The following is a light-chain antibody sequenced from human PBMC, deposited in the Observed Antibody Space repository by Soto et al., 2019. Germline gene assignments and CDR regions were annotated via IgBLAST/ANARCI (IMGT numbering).Light chain of an antibody. V-gene: IGLV1-40*01. Sequence: QSVLTQPPSVSGAPGQRVTISCTGSSSNIGAGYDVHWYQQLPGTAPKLLIYGNSNRPSGVPDRFSGSKSGTSASLAITGLQAEDEADYYCPSYDSILSYVFGTGTKLTVL. CDR3: PSYDSILSYV. J-gene: IGLJ1*01. CDR2: GNS. CDR1: SSNIGAGYD.